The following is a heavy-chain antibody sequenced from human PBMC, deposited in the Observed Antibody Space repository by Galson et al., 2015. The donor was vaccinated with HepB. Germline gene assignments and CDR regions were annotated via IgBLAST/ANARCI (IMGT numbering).Heavy chain of an antibody. J-gene: IGHJ6*02. CDR2: ISPIDSKT. CDR1: GYNFITYW. CDR3: ARHPPGGRGMDV. D-gene: IGHD1-26*01. V-gene: IGHV5-51*01. Sequence: SGAEVKKPGESLKISCKASGYNFITYWIGWVRQVPGKGLEWVGLISPIDSKTRYSPAFEGRVTISADNSITTAYLQWNSLQASDTAMYYCARHPPGGRGMDVRGQGTTVTVSS.